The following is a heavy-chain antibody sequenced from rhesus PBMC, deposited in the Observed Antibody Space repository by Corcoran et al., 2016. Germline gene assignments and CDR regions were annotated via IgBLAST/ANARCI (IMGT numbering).Heavy chain of an antibody. Sequence: EVQLVESGGGLAKPGGSLRLSCAASGFTFSSYWMNWVRQAPGKGLEWVSAINSGGGSTYYADSVKGRSTISRDNSKNTLSLQMNSLRAEDTAVYYCAKEWGYSGSDYWGQGVLVTVSS. CDR2: INSGGGST. D-gene: IGHD6-25*01. CDR1: GFTFSSYW. J-gene: IGHJ4*01. V-gene: IGHV3S25*01. CDR3: AKEWGYSGSDY.